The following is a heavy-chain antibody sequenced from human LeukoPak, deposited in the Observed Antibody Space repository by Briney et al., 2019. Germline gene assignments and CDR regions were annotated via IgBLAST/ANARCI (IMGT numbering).Heavy chain of an antibody. CDR1: GGTFSSYA. V-gene: IGHV1-69*13. Sequence: SVKVSCKASGGTFSSYAISWVRQAPGQGLEWMGGIIPIFGTANYAQKFQGRVTITADESTSTAYMELSSLRSEDTAVYYCARLFGCGGDCYYLDYWGQGTLVTVSS. CDR3: ARLFGCGGDCYYLDY. J-gene: IGHJ4*02. CDR2: IIPIFGTA. D-gene: IGHD2-21*02.